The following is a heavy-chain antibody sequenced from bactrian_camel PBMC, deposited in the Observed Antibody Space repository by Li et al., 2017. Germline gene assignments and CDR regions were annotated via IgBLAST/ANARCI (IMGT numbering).Heavy chain of an antibody. V-gene: IGHV3S53*01. Sequence: HVQLVESGGGSVQAGGSLRLSCLASNSLPNNYCMGWFRQTPGNEREGVAAVDNDGILLYADSVKGRFTVSIDTDKNTLYLQMNMLKPEDTGMYYCAAVYAPCGGRLTEPEFGFWGQGTQVTVS. J-gene: IGHJ6*01. D-gene: IGHD7*01. CDR2: VDNDGIL. CDR1: NSLPNNYC. CDR3: AAVYAPCGGRLTEPEFGF.